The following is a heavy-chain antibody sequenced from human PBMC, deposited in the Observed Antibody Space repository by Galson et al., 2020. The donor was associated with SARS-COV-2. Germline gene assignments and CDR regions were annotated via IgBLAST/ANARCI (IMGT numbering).Heavy chain of an antibody. CDR3: ARSSYGYDTRHAPWIQLSNTAMVSDI. V-gene: IGHV1-46*01. CDR1: GYTFTSYY. D-gene: IGHD5-18*01. Sequence: ASVKVSCKASGYTFTSYYMHWVRQAPGQGLEWMGIINPSGGSTSYAQKFQGRVTMTRDTSTSTVYMELSSLRSEDTAVYYCARSSYGYDTRHAPWIQLSNTAMVSDIWGQGTMVTVSS. CDR2: INPSGGST. J-gene: IGHJ3*02.